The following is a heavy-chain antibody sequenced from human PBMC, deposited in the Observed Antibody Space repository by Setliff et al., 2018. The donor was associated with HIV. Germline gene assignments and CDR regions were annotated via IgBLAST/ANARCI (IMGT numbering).Heavy chain of an antibody. CDR1: GGSISGHY. J-gene: IGHJ4*02. Sequence: SETLSLTCSVSGGSISGHYWSWIRQPPGKGLEWIGYIYYSGSTNYNPSLKSRVTISVDTSKNQFSLKLSSVTAADTAVYYCARDRAVADDFDCWGQGTLVTVSS. CDR2: IYYSGST. D-gene: IGHD6-19*01. V-gene: IGHV4-59*11. CDR3: ARDRAVADDFDC.